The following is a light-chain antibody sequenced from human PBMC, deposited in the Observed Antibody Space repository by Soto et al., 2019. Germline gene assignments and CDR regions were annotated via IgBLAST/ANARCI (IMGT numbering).Light chain of an antibody. J-gene: IGKJ1*01. V-gene: IGKV1-5*01. Sequence: DIQMTQSPSTLSASLGARVTITCRASQSISSWLAWYQQKPGKAPKLLIYDASSLESGVPSRFSGSGSGTEFTLTISSLQPDDFATYYCQQYNSYSLTFGQGTKVDIK. CDR3: QQYNSYSLT. CDR2: DAS. CDR1: QSISSW.